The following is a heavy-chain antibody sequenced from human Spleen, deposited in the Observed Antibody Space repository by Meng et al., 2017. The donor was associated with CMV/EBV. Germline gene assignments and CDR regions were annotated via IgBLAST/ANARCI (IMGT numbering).Heavy chain of an antibody. J-gene: IGHJ4*02. CDR1: GFTVSSHY. CDR3: ARAIGLGY. D-gene: IGHD6-19*01. Sequence: GGSLRLSCAASGFTVSSHYMSWVRQSPDKGLEWVSVVYGGGGTQYTDSVKGRFTLSRDDSKNTLYLQMNSLRAEDTAVYYCARAIGLGYWGQGTLVTVSS. V-gene: IGHV3-53*01. CDR2: VYGGGGT.